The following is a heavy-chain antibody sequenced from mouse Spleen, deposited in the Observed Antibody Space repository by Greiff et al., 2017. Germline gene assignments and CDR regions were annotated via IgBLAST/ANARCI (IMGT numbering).Heavy chain of an antibody. CDR1: GFTFSSYG. CDR3: ARHSRTGTGYYFDY. J-gene: IGHJ2*01. Sequence: EVMLVESGGDLVKPGGSLKLSCAASGFTFSSYGMSWVRQTPDKRLEWVATISSGGSYTYYPDSVKGRFTISRDNAKNTLYLQMSSLKSEDTAMYYCARHSRTGTGYYFDYWGQGTTLTVSS. V-gene: IGHV5-6*01. CDR2: ISSGGSYT. D-gene: IGHD4-1*01.